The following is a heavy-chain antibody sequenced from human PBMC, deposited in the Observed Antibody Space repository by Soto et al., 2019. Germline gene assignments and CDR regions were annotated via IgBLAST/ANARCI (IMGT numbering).Heavy chain of an antibody. CDR1: GFTFSKYA. CDR3: AKVGDTQWGSTYRYTHFDY. Sequence: DVQLLESGGGLVQPGGSLRLSYAASGFTFSKYAMSWVRQAPGKGLQWVSAISASGGTTYYADSVKGRFTFSRDNSKNTLYLQMNSLRAEDTAVYYCAKVGDTQWGSTYRYTHFDYWGQGTRVAVSS. J-gene: IGHJ4*02. D-gene: IGHD3-16*02. CDR2: ISASGGTT. V-gene: IGHV3-23*01.